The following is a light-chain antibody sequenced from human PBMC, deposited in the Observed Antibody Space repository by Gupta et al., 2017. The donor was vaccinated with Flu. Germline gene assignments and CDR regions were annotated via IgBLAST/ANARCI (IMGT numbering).Light chain of an antibody. V-gene: IGLV1-47*01. CDR3: AAWDDSLSGVV. CDR1: FSNIGSNY. J-gene: IGLJ2*01. CDR2: RNS. Sequence: QSVLTQPPSASGTPGQRVTISSSGGFSNIGSNYVYWYQQLPGTAPKLLISRNSQRPSGVPDRFSGSKSGTSASLAISGLRSEDEAGYYCAAWDDSLSGVVFGGGTKLSVL.